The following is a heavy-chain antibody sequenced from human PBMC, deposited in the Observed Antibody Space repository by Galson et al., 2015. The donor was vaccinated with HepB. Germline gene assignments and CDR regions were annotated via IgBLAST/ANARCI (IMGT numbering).Heavy chain of an antibody. CDR2: GST. CDR1: GGSISSHY. J-gene: IGHJ4*02. V-gene: IGHV4-59*08. CDR3: ARQPLETYHFDY. Sequence: ETLSLTCTVSGGSISSHYWNWIRQPPGKGLEWIGGSTNYNPSLKSRVTISEDTSKKRFSLKLSSVTAADTAVYYCARQPLETYHFDYWGQGTLVTVSS.